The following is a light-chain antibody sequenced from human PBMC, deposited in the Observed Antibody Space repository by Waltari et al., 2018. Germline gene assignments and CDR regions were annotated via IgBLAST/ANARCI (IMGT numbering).Light chain of an antibody. CDR2: DAS. J-gene: IGKJ2*01. V-gene: IGKV3-11*01. Sequence: EIVLTQSPATLSLSPGENATLPCRASQSISQYLAWYQQKPGQAPRLLIYDASNRPTDIPARFSGSGSGTDFTLTISSLEPEDFAVYYCQQRSSWPFMYTFGQGTKLEIK. CDR3: QQRSSWPFMYT. CDR1: QSISQY.